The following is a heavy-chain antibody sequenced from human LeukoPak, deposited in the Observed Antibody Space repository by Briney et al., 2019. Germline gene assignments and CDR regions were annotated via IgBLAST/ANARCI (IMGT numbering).Heavy chain of an antibody. CDR1: GFTFSSYS. V-gene: IGHV3-21*01. J-gene: IGHJ4*02. D-gene: IGHD3-22*01. CDR2: ISSSSSYI. Sequence: PGGSLRLSCAASGFTFSSYSMNWVRQAPGKGLEWVSSISSSSSYIYYADSVKGRFTISRDNAKNSLYLQMNSLRAEDTAVYYCAREEGASYYYDSSGTADYWGQGTPVTVSS. CDR3: AREEGASYYYDSSGTADY.